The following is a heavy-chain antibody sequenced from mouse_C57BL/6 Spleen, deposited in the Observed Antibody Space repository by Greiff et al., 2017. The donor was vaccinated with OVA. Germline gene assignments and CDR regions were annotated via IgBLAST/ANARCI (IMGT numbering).Heavy chain of an antibody. CDR2: IDPSDSYP. Sequence: QVQLQQPGAELVMPGASVKLSCKASGYTFTSYWMHWVKQRPGQGLEWIGEIDPSDSYPNYNQKFKGKSTLTVDKSSSTAYMQLSSLTSEDSAVYYCARDGNYAMDYWGQGTSVTVSS. V-gene: IGHV1-69*01. J-gene: IGHJ4*01. D-gene: IGHD2-1*01. CDR3: ARDGNYAMDY. CDR1: GYTFTSYW.